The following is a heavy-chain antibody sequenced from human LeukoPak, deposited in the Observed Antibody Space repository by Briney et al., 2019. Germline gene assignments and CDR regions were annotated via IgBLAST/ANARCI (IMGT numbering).Heavy chain of an antibody. CDR3: ARRPDYSPFED. CDR2: SYYGGGS. J-gene: IGHJ4*02. CDR1: GGSISTASSY. D-gene: IGHD2-15*01. V-gene: IGHV4-39*01. Sequence: PSETLSLTCSVSGGSISTASSYWAWIRQSPGKGLEWIASSYYGGGSYYDPSLKSRLRISIDTSKNQFSLKLTSVSAADTAVYYCARRPDYSPFEDWGQGTLVTVSS.